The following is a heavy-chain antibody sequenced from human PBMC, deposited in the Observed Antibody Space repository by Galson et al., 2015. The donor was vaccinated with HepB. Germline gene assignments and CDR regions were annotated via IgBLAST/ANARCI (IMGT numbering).Heavy chain of an antibody. J-gene: IGHJ4*02. CDR1: GFFVSTNC. CDR2: ICSGGGT. Sequence: SLRLSCAASGFFVSTNCVSWVRQAPGKGLEWVSAICSGGGTYYADSVKGRFTVSRDNSKSTLYLQMNSLRVEDTAVYYCARDEVQGVRPAAISFDYWGQGTVVTVSS. CDR3: ARDEVQGVRPAAISFDY. V-gene: IGHV3-53*01. D-gene: IGHD2-2*02.